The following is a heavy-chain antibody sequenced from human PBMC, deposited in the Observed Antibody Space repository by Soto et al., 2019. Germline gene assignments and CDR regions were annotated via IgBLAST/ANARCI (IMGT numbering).Heavy chain of an antibody. D-gene: IGHD2-15*01. Sequence: GASVKVSCKASGYTFTSYDINWVRQATGQGLEWMGWMNPNSGNTGYAQKFQGRVTMTRNTSISTAYMELSSLRSEDTAVYYCARWATHLYYYYYYMDVWGKGTTVTGSS. V-gene: IGHV1-8*01. CDR2: MNPNSGNT. J-gene: IGHJ6*03. CDR1: GYTFTSYD. CDR3: ARWATHLYYYYYYMDV.